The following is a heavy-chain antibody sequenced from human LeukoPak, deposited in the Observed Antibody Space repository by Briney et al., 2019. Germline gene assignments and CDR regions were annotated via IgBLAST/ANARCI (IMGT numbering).Heavy chain of an antibody. Sequence: GGSLRLSCAASGFTFSNYSMEWVRQAPGKGLEWVSSISSSSRYIFYADSVKGRFTISRDNAKNSLYLQMNSLRAEDTAVYYCARDRRSYNTYDAFDIWGQGTMVSVSS. CDR2: ISSSSRYI. CDR1: GFTFSNYS. D-gene: IGHD1-26*01. J-gene: IGHJ3*02. CDR3: ARDRRSYNTYDAFDI. V-gene: IGHV3-21*01.